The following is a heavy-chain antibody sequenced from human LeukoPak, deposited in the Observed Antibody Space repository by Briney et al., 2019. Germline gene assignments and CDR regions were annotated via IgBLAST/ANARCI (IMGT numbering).Heavy chain of an antibody. CDR1: GFTFSTYA. J-gene: IGHJ4*02. CDR2: ISYDGSSK. Sequence: GRSLRLSCAASGFTFSTYAMHWVRQAPGKGLEWVAVISYDGSSKYYADSVKGRFTISRDNSKNTLYLQMNSLRAEDTAVYYCAKVKDPARTYYDILTGYDYWGPGTLVTVSS. V-gene: IGHV3-30*04. D-gene: IGHD3-9*01. CDR3: AKVKDPARTYYDILTGYDY.